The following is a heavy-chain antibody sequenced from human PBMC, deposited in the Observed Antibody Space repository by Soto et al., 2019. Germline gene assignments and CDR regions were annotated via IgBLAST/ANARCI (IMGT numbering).Heavy chain of an antibody. CDR3: AADCSSSFDAFDI. V-gene: IGHV1-58*02. J-gene: IGHJ3*02. CDR2: IVVGSGNT. Sequence: XVKLSCKASGFTFTSSAMQWVRQARGQRLEWIGWIVVGSGNTNYAQKFQERVTITRDMSTSTAYMELSSLRSEDTAVYYCAADCSSSFDAFDIWGQGTMVTVSS. D-gene: IGHD2-21*01. CDR1: GFTFTSSA.